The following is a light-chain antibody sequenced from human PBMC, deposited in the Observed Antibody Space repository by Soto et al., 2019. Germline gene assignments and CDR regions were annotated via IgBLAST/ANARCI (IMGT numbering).Light chain of an antibody. Sequence: SVLTQAPSASGSPGQSVAISCTGTSSDVGGYNYVSWYQQHPGKAPKLMIYEVNKRPSGVPDRFSGSKSGNTASLTVSGLQAVDEADYYCSSYAGSSNVFGTGTQVTV. V-gene: IGLV2-8*01. CDR1: SSDVGGYNY. J-gene: IGLJ1*01. CDR3: SSYAGSSNV. CDR2: EVN.